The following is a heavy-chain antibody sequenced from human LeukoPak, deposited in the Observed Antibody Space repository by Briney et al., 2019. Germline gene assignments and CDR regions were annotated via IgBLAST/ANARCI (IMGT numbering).Heavy chain of an antibody. CDR1: GYTFTGYY. V-gene: IGHV1-2*02. D-gene: IGHD3-10*01. Sequence: ASVKVSCKTSGYTFTGYYMHWVRQAPGQGLEWMGWIDPNSGGTKYAQKFQGRVTMTRDTSIRTAYMELSRLRSDDTAVYSCAGASRLWFGTDYWGQGTLVTVSS. CDR2: IDPNSGGT. CDR3: AGASRLWFGTDY. J-gene: IGHJ4*02.